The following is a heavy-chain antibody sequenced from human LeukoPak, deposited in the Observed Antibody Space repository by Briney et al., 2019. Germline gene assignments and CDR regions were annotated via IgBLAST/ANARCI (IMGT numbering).Heavy chain of an antibody. CDR2: IFYSGST. J-gene: IGHJ4*02. V-gene: IGHV4-59*08. CDR1: GHSITSYY. D-gene: IGHD6-13*01. Sequence: SETLSLTCTVSGHSITSYYWSWIRQPPGKGLEGIGYIFYSGSTNYNPSLKSRVTISLDTSKSHFSLKLSSVTAADTAVYYCASTLQGYDSSWYFDYWGQGALVTVSS. CDR3: ASTLQGYDSSWYFDY.